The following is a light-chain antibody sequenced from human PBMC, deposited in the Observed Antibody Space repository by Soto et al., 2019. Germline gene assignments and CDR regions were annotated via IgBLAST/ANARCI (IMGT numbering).Light chain of an antibody. CDR1: SSDVGSYNL. V-gene: IGLV2-23*03. Sequence: QSALTQPASVSGSPGQSITIFCTGTSSDVGSYNLVSWYQQHPGKAPKLMIYEGNKRPSGVSNRFSGSKSGNTASLTISGLQAEDEADYYCCSYAGSSTVFGTGTKLTVL. CDR3: CSYAGSSTV. J-gene: IGLJ1*01. CDR2: EGN.